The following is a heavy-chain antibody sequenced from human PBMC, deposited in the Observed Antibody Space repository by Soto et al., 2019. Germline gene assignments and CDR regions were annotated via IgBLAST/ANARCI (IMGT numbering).Heavy chain of an antibody. D-gene: IGHD3-3*01. CDR2: ISSSGSTI. J-gene: IGHJ6*03. V-gene: IGHV3-11*01. CDR3: ARDAPLFGVVYYYYYYMDV. Sequence: PGGSLRLSCAASGFTFSDYYMSWIRQAPGKGLEWVSYISSSGSTIYYADSVKGRFTISRDNAKNSLYLQVNSLRAEDTAVYYCARDAPLFGVVYYYYYYMDVWGKGTTVTVSS. CDR1: GFTFSDYY.